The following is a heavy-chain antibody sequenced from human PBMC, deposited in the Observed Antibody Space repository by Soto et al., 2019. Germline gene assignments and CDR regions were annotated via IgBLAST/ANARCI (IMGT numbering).Heavy chain of an antibody. CDR1: GLTFSSSS. D-gene: IGHD2-8*01. J-gene: IGHJ4*02. V-gene: IGHV3-21*01. Sequence: GGSLRLSCAASGLTFSSSSMSWVRQAPGKGLEWVSSISSTGSRTYYADSVKGQFTISRDNAKNSLYLQMNSLRAEDTAVYYCATWLSCSHGLCPFLYCCQGTLLSVFS. CDR3: ATWLSCSHGLCPFLY. CDR2: ISSTGSRT.